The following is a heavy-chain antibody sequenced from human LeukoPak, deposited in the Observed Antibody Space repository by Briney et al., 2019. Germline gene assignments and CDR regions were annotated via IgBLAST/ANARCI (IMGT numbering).Heavy chain of an antibody. CDR1: GFTFSSHA. J-gene: IGHJ4*02. V-gene: IGHV3-23*01. CDR2: ISGSGGST. Sequence: PGGSLRLSCAASGFTFSSHAMSWVRQAPGKGLEWVSAISGSGGSTYYADSVKGRFTISRDNSKNTLYLQMSSLRAEDTAVYYCAKERYDSGTYSYFDYWGQGTLVTVSS. CDR3: AKERYDSGTYSYFDY. D-gene: IGHD3-10*01.